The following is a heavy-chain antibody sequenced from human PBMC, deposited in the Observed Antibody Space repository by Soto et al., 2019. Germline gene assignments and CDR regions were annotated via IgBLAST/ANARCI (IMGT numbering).Heavy chain of an antibody. CDR2: IYTSVST. CDR3: ARDGLDGYYPYYFDY. CDR1: GGSISSYY. J-gene: IGHJ4*02. Sequence: QVQLQESGPGLVKPSETLSLTCTVSGGSISSYYWSWIRQPAGKGLEWIGRIYTSVSTNYNPSLKSRVTMSVDTSKNQFSLKLSSVTAADTAVYYCARDGLDGYYPYYFDYWGQGTLVTVSS. V-gene: IGHV4-4*07. D-gene: IGHD3-22*01.